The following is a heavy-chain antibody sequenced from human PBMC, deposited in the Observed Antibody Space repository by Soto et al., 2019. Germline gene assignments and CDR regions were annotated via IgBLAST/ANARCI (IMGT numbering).Heavy chain of an antibody. CDR3: ARADPDASVGY. V-gene: IGHV4-59*11. Sequence: SETLSLTCTVSGASMSRHYWTWLRQSPGKGLEWIGYISYSGSTYYNPSHKSRVTISADTSRNQFSLKLSAVISADTAVYYCARADPDASVGYWGQGTLVTVSS. CDR2: ISYSGST. J-gene: IGHJ4*02. CDR1: GASMSRHY. D-gene: IGHD3-16*01.